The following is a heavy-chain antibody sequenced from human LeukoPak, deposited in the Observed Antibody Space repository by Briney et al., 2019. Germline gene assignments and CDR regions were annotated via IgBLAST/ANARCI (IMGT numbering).Heavy chain of an antibody. CDR3: TKSWVRGGHFDY. CDR1: GFTFSRYW. CDR2: LNRDEGSP. J-gene: IGHJ4*02. Sequence: PGGSLRLSCAASGFTFSRYWMHCVRQATGEGRVWYSLLNRDEGSPSSADSVKGRFTIPRDNAQNTVYLQMNCLRADDTAVYYCTKSWVRGGHFDYWGQGTLVTVSS. V-gene: IGHV3-74*01. D-gene: IGHD3-10*01.